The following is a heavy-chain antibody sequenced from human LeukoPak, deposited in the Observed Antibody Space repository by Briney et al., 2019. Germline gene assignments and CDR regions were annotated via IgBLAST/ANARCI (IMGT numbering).Heavy chain of an antibody. J-gene: IGHJ4*02. Sequence: SETLSLTCTVSGGSISGYYWGWIRQPPGKGLEWIGSIYYSGSTYYNPSLKSRVTISVDTSKNQFPLKLSSVTAADTAVYYCARDPVAVAGVDYWGQGTLVTVSS. CDR2: IYYSGST. CDR3: ARDPVAVAGVDY. D-gene: IGHD6-19*01. CDR1: GGSISGYY. V-gene: IGHV4-39*06.